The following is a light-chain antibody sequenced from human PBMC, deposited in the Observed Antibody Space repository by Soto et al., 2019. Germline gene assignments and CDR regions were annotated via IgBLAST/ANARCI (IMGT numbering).Light chain of an antibody. CDR1: SSDVGGYNY. J-gene: IGLJ2*01. V-gene: IGLV2-14*01. CDR2: EVS. Sequence: QSALTQPASVSGSPGQSITISCTGTSSDVGGYNYVSWYQQHPGKAPKLIIYEVSNRASGASNRFSGSKSVNTASLTISGLQADDEADYYCNSYTNSNTPVLFGGGTKVTVL. CDR3: NSYTNSNTPVL.